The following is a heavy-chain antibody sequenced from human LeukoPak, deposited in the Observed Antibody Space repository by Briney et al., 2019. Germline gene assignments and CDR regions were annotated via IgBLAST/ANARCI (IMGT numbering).Heavy chain of an antibody. J-gene: IGHJ4*02. CDR3: ASRKTPSAYYYDSSGYYHY. CDR1: GGSVSSGSYY. V-gene: IGHV4-61*01. Sequence: SETLSLTCTVSGGSVSSGSYYWSWIRQPPGKGLEWIGYIYYSGSTNYNPSLKSRVTISVDTSKNQFSLKLSSVTAADTAVYYCASRKTPSAYYYDSSGYYHYWGEGTLVTVSS. D-gene: IGHD3-22*01. CDR2: IYYSGST.